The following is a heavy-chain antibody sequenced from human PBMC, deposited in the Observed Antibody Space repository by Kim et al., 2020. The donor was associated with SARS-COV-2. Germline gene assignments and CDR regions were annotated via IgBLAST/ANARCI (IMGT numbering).Heavy chain of an antibody. Sequence: GGSLRLSCAASGFTFSSYAMSWVRQAPGKGLEWVSAISGSGGSTYYADSVKGRFTISRDNSKNTLYLQMNSLRAEDTAVYYCAKRGVLLWFGELLYEFGAFDIWGQGTMVTVSS. J-gene: IGHJ3*02. CDR2: ISGSGGST. CDR3: AKRGVLLWFGELLYEFGAFDI. V-gene: IGHV3-23*01. CDR1: GFTFSSYA. D-gene: IGHD3-10*01.